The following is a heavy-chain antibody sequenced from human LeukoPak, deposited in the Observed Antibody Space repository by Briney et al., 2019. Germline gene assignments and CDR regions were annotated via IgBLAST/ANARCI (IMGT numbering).Heavy chain of an antibody. D-gene: IGHD2-2*01. CDR2: ISGSGGST. CDR3: AKVLAQPGYCSSTSCYPDY. Sequence: GGSLRLSCAASGFTSSSCAMSWVRQAPGKGLEWVSAISGSGGSTYYADSVKGRFTISRDNSKNTLYLQMNSLRAEDTAVYYCAKVLAQPGYCSSTSCYPDYWGQGTLVTVSS. V-gene: IGHV3-23*01. CDR1: GFTSSSCA. J-gene: IGHJ4*02.